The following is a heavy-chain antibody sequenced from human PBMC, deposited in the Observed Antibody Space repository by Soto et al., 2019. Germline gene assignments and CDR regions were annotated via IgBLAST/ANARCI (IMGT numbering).Heavy chain of an antibody. CDR1: GYTFTSYG. J-gene: IGHJ6*03. Sequence: GASVKVSCKASGYTFTSYGISWVRQAPGQGLEWMGWISAYNGNTNYAQKLQGRVTMTTDTSTSTAYMELRSLRSDDTAVHYCARGLAARPAPGYYYYMDVWGKGTTVTVSS. CDR2: ISAYNGNT. CDR3: ARGLAARPAPGYYYYMDV. V-gene: IGHV1-18*01. D-gene: IGHD6-6*01.